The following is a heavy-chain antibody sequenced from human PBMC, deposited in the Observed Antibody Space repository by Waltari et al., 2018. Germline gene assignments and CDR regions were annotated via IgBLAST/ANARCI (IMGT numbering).Heavy chain of an antibody. CDR3: ARRGAGYAFDI. V-gene: IGHV4-59*08. CDR1: GGSISSYF. CDR2: IYYSGST. D-gene: IGHD2-15*01. Sequence: QVQLQESVPGLVKPLETLSLTCTVSGGSISSYFWSWIRQPPGKGLEWIGYIYYSGSTNYNPSLKSRATISVDTSKNQFSLKLSSVTAADTAVYYCARRGAGYAFDIWGQGTILIVSS. J-gene: IGHJ3*02.